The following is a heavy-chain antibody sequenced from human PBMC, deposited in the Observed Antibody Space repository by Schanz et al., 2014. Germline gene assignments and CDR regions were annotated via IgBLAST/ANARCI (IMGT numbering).Heavy chain of an antibody. V-gene: IGHV3-15*01. D-gene: IGHD3-9*01. CDR3: AKAADWPVTRFDP. CDR2: IKSKTDGETR. Sequence: EVQLVESGGGLVKPGGSLRLSCATSGFTLNNAWMNWVRQAPGKGLQWVARIKSKTDGETRDYAAPVKGRFTISTDDSKNTVYLQMNSRQTEDTAVYYCAKAADWPVTRFDPWGQGTLVTVSS. J-gene: IGHJ5*02. CDR1: GFTLNNAW.